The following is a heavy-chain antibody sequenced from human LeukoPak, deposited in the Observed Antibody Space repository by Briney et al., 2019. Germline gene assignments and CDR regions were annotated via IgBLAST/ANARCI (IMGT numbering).Heavy chain of an antibody. Sequence: ASVKVSCEASGYTFTGYYIHWVRQAPGQGLEWMGLINPNSGGTNYAQKSQGRVTMTRDTSITTAYMELSSLTSDDTAVYYCARDLEGYHYGSGNYPQWGQGTLVTVSS. D-gene: IGHD3-10*01. CDR1: GYTFTGYY. V-gene: IGHV1-2*02. J-gene: IGHJ4*02. CDR3: ARDLEGYHYGSGNYPQ. CDR2: INPNSGGT.